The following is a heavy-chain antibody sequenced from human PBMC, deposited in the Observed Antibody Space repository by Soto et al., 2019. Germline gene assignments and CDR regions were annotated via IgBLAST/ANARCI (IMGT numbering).Heavy chain of an antibody. D-gene: IGHD3-16*01. CDR2: ISYDGSNK. J-gene: IGHJ4*02. CDR1: GFTFSSYA. CDR3: ARDWGVDNGY. Sequence: QVQLVESGGGVVQPGRSLRLSCAASGFTFSSYAMHWVRQAPGKGLEWVAVISYDGSNKYYADSVKGRFTISRDNSKNTLYLQMNSPRAEDTAVYYCARDWGVDNGYWGQGTLVTVSS. V-gene: IGHV3-30-3*01.